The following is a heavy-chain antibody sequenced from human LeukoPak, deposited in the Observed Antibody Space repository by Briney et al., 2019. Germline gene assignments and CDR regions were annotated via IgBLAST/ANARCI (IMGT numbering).Heavy chain of an antibody. CDR2: IKQDGSEK. Sequence: PGGSLRLSCSASGFTFSTYWMSWVRQAPGKGLEWVANIKQDGSEKYYLDSVKGRFTISRDNAKNSLYLQMNSLRAEDTAVYFCTREAEAGIDYWGQGTLVTASS. J-gene: IGHJ4*02. D-gene: IGHD6-19*01. CDR3: TREAEAGIDY. CDR1: GFTFSTYW. V-gene: IGHV3-7*01.